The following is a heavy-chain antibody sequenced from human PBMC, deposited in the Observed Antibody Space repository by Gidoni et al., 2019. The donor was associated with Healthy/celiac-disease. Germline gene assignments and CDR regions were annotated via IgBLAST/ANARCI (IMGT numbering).Heavy chain of an antibody. V-gene: IGHV4-59*01. Sequence: QVQLQGSGPGLVKPSETLPLTCTVSGGSISSYYWSWIRQPPGKGLEWIGYIYYSGSTNYNPSLKSRVTISVDTSKNQFSLKLSSVTAADTAVYYCARYYYYDSSGLMLPNWLDPWGQGTLVTVSS. J-gene: IGHJ5*02. CDR2: IYYSGST. D-gene: IGHD3-22*01. CDR1: GGSISSYY. CDR3: ARYYYYDSSGLMLPNWLDP.